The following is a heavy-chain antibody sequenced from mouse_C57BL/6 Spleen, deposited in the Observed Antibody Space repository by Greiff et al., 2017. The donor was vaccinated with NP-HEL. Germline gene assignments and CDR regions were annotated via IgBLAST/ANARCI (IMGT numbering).Heavy chain of an antibody. J-gene: IGHJ3*01. Sequence: QVQLQQSGAELVRPGTSVKLSCKASGYTFTSYWMHWVKQRPGQGLEWIGVIDPSDSYTNYNQKFKGKSTLTVDTSSSTADMQLSSLTSEDSAVYYCARWDDYDFAYLGQGTLVTVAA. V-gene: IGHV1-59*01. CDR3: ARWDDYDFAY. D-gene: IGHD2-4*01. CDR2: IDPSDSYT. CDR1: GYTFTSYW.